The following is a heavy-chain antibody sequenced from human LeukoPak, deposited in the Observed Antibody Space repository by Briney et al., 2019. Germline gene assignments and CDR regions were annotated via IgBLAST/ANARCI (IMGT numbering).Heavy chain of an antibody. J-gene: IGHJ6*03. V-gene: IGHV3-30*02. Sequence: GGSLRLSCAASGFTFSSYGMHWVRQAPGKGLEWVAFIRYDGSNKYYADSVKGRFTISRDNSKNTLYLQMNSLRAEDTAVYYCAKDSPQNYTDVWGKGTTVTVSS. CDR2: IRYDGSNK. CDR1: GFTFSSYG. CDR3: AKDSPQNYTDV.